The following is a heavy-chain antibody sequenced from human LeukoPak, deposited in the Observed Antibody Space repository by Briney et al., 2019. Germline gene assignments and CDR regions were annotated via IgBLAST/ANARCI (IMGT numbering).Heavy chain of an antibody. CDR2: IYTSGST. CDR1: GGSISSSSYY. J-gene: IGHJ4*02. Sequence: SETLSLTCTVSGGSISSSSYYWSWIRQPPGKGLEWIGRIYTSGSTNYNPSLKSRVTISVDTSKNQFSLKLSSVTAADTAVYYCARGLQFLDYWGQGTLVTVSS. CDR3: ARGLQFLDY. V-gene: IGHV4-61*02. D-gene: IGHD4-11*01.